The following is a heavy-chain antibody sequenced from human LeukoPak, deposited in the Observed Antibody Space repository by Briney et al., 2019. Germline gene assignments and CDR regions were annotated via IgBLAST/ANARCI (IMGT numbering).Heavy chain of an antibody. V-gene: IGHV4-59*01. CDR3: ASSMVRGVIGY. CDR2: IYYSGST. D-gene: IGHD3-10*01. CDR1: GGSISSYY. J-gene: IGHJ4*02. Sequence: SETLSLTCTVSGGSISSYYWSWIRQPPGKGLEWIGYIYYSGSTNYNPSLKSRVTISVDTSKNQFSLKLSSVTAADTAVYYCASSMVRGVIGYWGQGTLVTVSS.